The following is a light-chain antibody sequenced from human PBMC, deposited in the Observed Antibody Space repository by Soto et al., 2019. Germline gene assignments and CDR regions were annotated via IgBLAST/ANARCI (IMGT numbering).Light chain of an antibody. J-gene: IGLJ1*01. V-gene: IGLV2-14*01. CDR2: EVT. Sequence: QSVLAQPASVSGSPGQSITISCTGSSSDVGGYNYVSWYQQHPGKAPKLMIYEVTKRPSGVSNRFSGSKSGNTASLTISGLQAEDAAYYYCSSYTFTSTPYVFGTGTKVTVL. CDR3: SSYTFTSTPYV. CDR1: SSDVGGYNY.